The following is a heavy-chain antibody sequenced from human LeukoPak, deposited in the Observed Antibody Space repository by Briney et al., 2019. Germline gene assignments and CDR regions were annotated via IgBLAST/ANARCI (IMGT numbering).Heavy chain of an antibody. CDR2: INRSGST. CDR3: ASHRGGWYFGYFQH. D-gene: IGHD6-19*01. V-gene: IGHV4-34*01. CDR1: GGSFSGYY. J-gene: IGHJ1*01. Sequence: SETLSLTCAVYGGSFSGYYWSWIRQPPGKGLEWIGEINRSGSTNYNPSLKSRVTISVDTSKNQFSLKLSSVTAADTAVYYCASHRGGWYFGYFQHWGQGTLVTVSS.